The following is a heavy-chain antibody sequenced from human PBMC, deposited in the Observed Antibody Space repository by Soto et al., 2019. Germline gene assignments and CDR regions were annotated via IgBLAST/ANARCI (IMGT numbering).Heavy chain of an antibody. J-gene: IGHJ6*02. Sequence: LGESLKISCKGSGYSFTSYWIGWVRQMPGKGLESMGIIYPGDSDTRYSPSFQGQVTISADKSISTAYLQWSSLKASDTAMYYCARTAAAGKYYYGMDVRGQGTTVTVSS. CDR3: ARTAAAGKYYYGMDV. V-gene: IGHV5-51*01. CDR1: GYSFTSYW. D-gene: IGHD6-13*01. CDR2: IYPGDSDT.